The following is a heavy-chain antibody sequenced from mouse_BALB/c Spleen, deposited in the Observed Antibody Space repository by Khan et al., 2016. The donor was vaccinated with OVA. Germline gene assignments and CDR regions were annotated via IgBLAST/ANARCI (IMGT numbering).Heavy chain of an antibody. J-gene: IGHJ3*01. V-gene: IGHV2-2*02. CDR2: IWSGGST. CDR3: ARNYDYDEGLAY. Sequence: QIQLVQSGPGLVQPSQSLSITCTVSGFSLTTYGVHWVRQSPGKGLEWLGVIWSGGSTDYDAAFISRLSISKDSSKSQVFFKMTSLQVNDTAIYYCARNYDYDEGLAYWGQGTLVTVSA. CDR1: GFSLTTYG. D-gene: IGHD2-4*01.